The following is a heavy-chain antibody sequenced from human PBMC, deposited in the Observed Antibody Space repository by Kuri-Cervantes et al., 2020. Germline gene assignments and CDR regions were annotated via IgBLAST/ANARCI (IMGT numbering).Heavy chain of an antibody. Sequence: ASVKVSCKASGYTFTSYAMHWVRQAPGQRLEWMGRSNAGNGNTKYSQEFQGRVTITRDTSASTAYMELSSLRSEDTAVYYCARGGRYCSSTSCYTRWELYYYYGMDVWGQGTTVTVSS. CDR1: GYTFTSYA. CDR3: ARGGRYCSSTSCYTRWELYYYYGMDV. CDR2: SNAGNGNT. J-gene: IGHJ6*02. D-gene: IGHD2-2*02. V-gene: IGHV1-3*02.